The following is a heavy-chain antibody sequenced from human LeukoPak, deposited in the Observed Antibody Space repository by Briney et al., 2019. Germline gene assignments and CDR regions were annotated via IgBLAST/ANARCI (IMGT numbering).Heavy chain of an antibody. D-gene: IGHD2-15*01. CDR1: GGSFSGYY. Sequence: ASETLSLTCAVYGGSFSGYYWSWIRQPPGKGLEWIGEINHSGSTNYNPSLKSRVTISVDTSKNQFSLKLSSVTAADTAVYYCARLYCSGGSCYGYYYYYMDVWGKGTTVTVSS. CDR3: ARLYCSGGSCYGYYYYYMDV. J-gene: IGHJ6*03. V-gene: IGHV4-34*01. CDR2: INHSGST.